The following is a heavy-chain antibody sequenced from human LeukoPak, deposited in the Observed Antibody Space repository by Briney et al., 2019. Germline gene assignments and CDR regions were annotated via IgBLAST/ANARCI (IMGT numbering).Heavy chain of an antibody. J-gene: IGHJ6*02. CDR2: ISYDGSNK. D-gene: IGHD3-22*01. Sequence: GRSLRLSCAASGFTFSSYGMHWVRQAPGKGLEWVAVISYDGSNKYYADSVKGRFTISRDNSKNTLHLQMNSLRAEDTAVYYCAKDYDSSGYLHYYYGMDVWGQGTTVTVSS. CDR3: AKDYDSSGYLHYYYGMDV. V-gene: IGHV3-30*18. CDR1: GFTFSSYG.